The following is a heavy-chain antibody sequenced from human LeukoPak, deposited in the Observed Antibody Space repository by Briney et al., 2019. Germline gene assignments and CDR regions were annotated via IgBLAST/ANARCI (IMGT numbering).Heavy chain of an antibody. V-gene: IGHV3-23*01. CDR1: GFTFNNYA. D-gene: IGHD1-1*01. Sequence: PGGSLRLSCASSGFTFNNYAMTWVRQAPGKWLEWVSSITASGGSTYCADSVKGRFTISRDNSKNTLYLQMSSLRAEDTAVYYCARDYPTSGIVTIFDYWGQGTLVTVSS. J-gene: IGHJ4*02. CDR3: ARDYPTSGIVTIFDY. CDR2: ITASGGST.